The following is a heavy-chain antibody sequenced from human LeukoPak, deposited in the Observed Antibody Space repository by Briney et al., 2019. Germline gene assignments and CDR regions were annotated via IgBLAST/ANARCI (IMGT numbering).Heavy chain of an antibody. D-gene: IGHD5-12*01. V-gene: IGHV4-59*08. Sequence: SETLSLTCTVSGGSISSYYWSWIRQPPGKGLEWIGFIYYSGITDYNPSLKSRVTISVDTSKNQFSLKLSSVTAADTAVYYCARLGGYEGDYWGQGTLVTVSS. CDR3: ARLGGYEGDY. CDR2: IYYSGIT. J-gene: IGHJ4*02. CDR1: GGSISSYY.